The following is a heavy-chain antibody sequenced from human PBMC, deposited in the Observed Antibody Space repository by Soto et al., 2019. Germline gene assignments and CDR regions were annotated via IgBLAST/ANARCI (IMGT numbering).Heavy chain of an antibody. CDR2: IIWNTGRV. CDR1: GLSFHAAG. J-gene: IGHJ6*02. V-gene: IGHV3-9*01. Sequence: EVQLVESGGDLVQPGRSLRLSCAVSGLSFHAAGMHWVRQAPGKGLEWVSGIIWNTGRVGYADSVKGRFTISRDKTKNTLYLQMNSLRVEDTALYVCTEDITPGCAEVWGQGTTVTVSS. CDR3: TEDITPGCAEV. D-gene: IGHD2-8*01.